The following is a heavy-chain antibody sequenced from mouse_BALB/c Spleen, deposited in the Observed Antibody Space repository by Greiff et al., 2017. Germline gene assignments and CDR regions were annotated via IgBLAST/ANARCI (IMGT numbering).Heavy chain of an antibody. CDR3: ARLEANDYDSDY. Sequence: QVQLKESGAELAKPGSSVKISCKASGYAFTSYWMHWVKQRPGQGLEWIGYINPSTGYTEYNQKFKDKATLTADKSSSTAYMQLSSLTSEDSAVYYCARLEANDYDSDYWGQGTTVTVSS. CDR2: INPSTGYT. D-gene: IGHD2-4*01. J-gene: IGHJ2*01. V-gene: IGHV1-7*01. CDR1: GYAFTSYW.